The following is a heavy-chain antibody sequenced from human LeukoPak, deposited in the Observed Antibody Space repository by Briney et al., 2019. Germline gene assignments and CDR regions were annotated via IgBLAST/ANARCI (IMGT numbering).Heavy chain of an antibody. CDR2: INPDNGNT. V-gene: IGHV1-3*03. CDR1: GYSFTNHD. Sequence: ASVKVSCKAPGYSFTNHDMHWVRQAPGQRLEWMGYINPDNGNTKYSQEFQGRVAITRDTSASTVYMELYSLTSEDMAVYYCTLYNYWGQGTLVTVSS. D-gene: IGHD2-2*02. J-gene: IGHJ4*02. CDR3: TLYNY.